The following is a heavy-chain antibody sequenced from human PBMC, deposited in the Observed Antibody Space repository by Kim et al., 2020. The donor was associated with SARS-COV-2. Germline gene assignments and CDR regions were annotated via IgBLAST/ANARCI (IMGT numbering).Heavy chain of an antibody. CDR2: ISHDGRSS. D-gene: IGHD3-16*02. CDR1: GFSFSSCA. CDR3: AKDVWGYSGMDA. J-gene: IGHJ6*01. Sequence: GGSLRLSCEASGFSFSSCAMTWVRQAPGKGLEWVSSISHDGRSSHHADSVKGRFTISRDDSKNTLYLQMSSLSGEDTALYYCAKDVWGYSGMDAWGQGTTVPVSS. V-gene: IGHV3-23*01.